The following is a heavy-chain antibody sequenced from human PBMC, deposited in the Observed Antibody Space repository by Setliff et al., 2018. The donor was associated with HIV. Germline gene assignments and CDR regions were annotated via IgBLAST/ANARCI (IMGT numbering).Heavy chain of an antibody. D-gene: IGHD1-1*01. Sequence: SETLSLTCTVSGDSVTSETYCWGWIRQPPEKGLEWIGSSCYSRITYYNSSLKSRATLSVDTPRNQLSLKLSSVTAADTAVYYCVRSGYYWNTSPSFWGQGTLVTVSS. CDR3: VRSGYYWNTSPSF. J-gene: IGHJ4*02. CDR2: SCYSRIT. CDR1: GDSVTSETYC. V-gene: IGHV4-39*01.